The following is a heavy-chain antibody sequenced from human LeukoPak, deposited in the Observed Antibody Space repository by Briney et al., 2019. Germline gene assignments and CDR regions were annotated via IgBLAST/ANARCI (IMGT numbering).Heavy chain of an antibody. D-gene: IGHD4-23*01. Sequence: SETLSLTCTVSGGSISSYYWSWIRQPPGKGLEWIGYIYYSGSTNYNPSLKSRVTISVDTSKNQFSLKLSSVTAADTAMYYCARRATVVTNYYYYYMDVWGKGTTVTISS. J-gene: IGHJ6*03. V-gene: IGHV4-59*01. CDR1: GGSISSYY. CDR3: ARRATVVTNYYYYYMDV. CDR2: IYYSGST.